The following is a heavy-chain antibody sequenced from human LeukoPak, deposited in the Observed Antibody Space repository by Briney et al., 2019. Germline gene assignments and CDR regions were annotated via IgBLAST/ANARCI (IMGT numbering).Heavy chain of an antibody. V-gene: IGHV4-34*01. Sequence: PSETLSLTLSVYTVPFNKYFWSWIRQAPGKGLEWTGEINHREYTNYNPSLRSRVTISVDTAKKQFSLKLGSVTAADTAVYYCARGYYYMDVWDKGAADTVSS. CDR3: ARGYYYMDV. J-gene: IGHJ6*03. CDR1: TVPFNKYF. CDR2: INHREYT.